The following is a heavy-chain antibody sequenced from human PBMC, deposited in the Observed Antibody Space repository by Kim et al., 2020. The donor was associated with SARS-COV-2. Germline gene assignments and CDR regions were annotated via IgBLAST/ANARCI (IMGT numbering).Heavy chain of an antibody. J-gene: IGHJ4*02. CDR2: IYPGDSDT. CDR1: GYSFTSYW. D-gene: IGHD6-19*01. Sequence: GESLKISCKGSGYSFTSYWVGWVRQMPGKGLECMGIIYPGDSDTRYSPSFQGQVTISADKSISTAYLQWSSLKASDTAMYYCATGHHSAGIAVAGTVFDYWGQGTLVTVSS. CDR3: ATGHHSAGIAVAGTVFDY. V-gene: IGHV5-51*01.